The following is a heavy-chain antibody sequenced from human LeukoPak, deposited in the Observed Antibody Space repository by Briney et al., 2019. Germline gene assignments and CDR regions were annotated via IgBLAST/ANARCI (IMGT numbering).Heavy chain of an antibody. CDR1: GFTFSSYS. V-gene: IGHV3-64*01. CDR3: ARGGRSATNTWFDY. CDR2: ISTNGDST. J-gene: IGHJ4*02. D-gene: IGHD4-11*01. Sequence: GGSLRLSCAASGFTFSSYSMNWVRQAPGKGLEFVSAISTNGDSTFYANPVKGRFTISRDNSENTLYLQMASLRDEDMAVYYCARGGRSATNTWFDYWGQGTLVTVSS.